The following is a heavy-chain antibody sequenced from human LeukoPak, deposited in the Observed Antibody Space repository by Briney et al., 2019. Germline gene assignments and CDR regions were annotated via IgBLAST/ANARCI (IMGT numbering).Heavy chain of an antibody. CDR2: ISGSGSTI. Sequence: GGSLRLSCAASGFTFPHYNMNWVRQTPGKGLEWVSYISGSGSTIFSADSVEGRFTISRDNAKSSLSLQMSSLRAEDTAVYYCAREDGSGTTSFDYWGQGTLVTVSS. D-gene: IGHD1-7*01. J-gene: IGHJ4*02. CDR1: GFTFPHYN. CDR3: AREDGSGTTSFDY. V-gene: IGHV3-48*01.